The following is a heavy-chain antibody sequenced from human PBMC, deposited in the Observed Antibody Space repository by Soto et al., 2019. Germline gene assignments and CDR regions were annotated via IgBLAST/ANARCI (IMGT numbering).Heavy chain of an antibody. CDR2: IVVGSGNT. CDR3: AADKNYDSPLDY. D-gene: IGHD3-22*01. V-gene: IGHV1-58*01. J-gene: IGHJ4*02. Sequence: QMQLVQSGPEVKKPGTSVKVSCKASGFTFTSSAVQWVRQARGQRLEWIGWIVVGSGNTNYAQKFQERVTITRDMSTSTAYMELSSLRSEDTAVYYCAADKNYDSPLDYWGQGTLVTVSS. CDR1: GFTFTSSA.